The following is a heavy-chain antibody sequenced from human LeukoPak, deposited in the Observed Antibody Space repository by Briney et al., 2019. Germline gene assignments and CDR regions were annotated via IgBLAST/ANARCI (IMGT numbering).Heavy chain of an antibody. V-gene: IGHV1-2*06. CDR3: AREIPYTGADY. Sequence: ASVKVSCKVSGYTLTELSMHWVRQAPGKGLEWMGRINPNSGGTNYAQKFQGRVTMTRDTSISTAYMELSRLRSDDTAVYYCAREIPYTGADYWGQGTLVTVSS. CDR2: INPNSGGT. J-gene: IGHJ4*02. D-gene: IGHD1-26*01. CDR1: GYTLTELS.